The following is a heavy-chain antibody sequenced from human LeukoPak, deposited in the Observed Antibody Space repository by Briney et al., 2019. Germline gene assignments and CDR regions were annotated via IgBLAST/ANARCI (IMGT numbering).Heavy chain of an antibody. V-gene: IGHV3-30*18. Sequence: GRSLRLSCAASWFTFSSYGMHRVRQAPGKGLEWVAVISYDGINKYYADSVKGRFTISRDNSKNTLYLQMNSLRAEDTAVYYCAKVWAHAFDIWGQGTMVTVSS. CDR1: WFTFSSYG. CDR3: AKVWAHAFDI. CDR2: ISYDGINK. J-gene: IGHJ3*02. D-gene: IGHD1-26*01.